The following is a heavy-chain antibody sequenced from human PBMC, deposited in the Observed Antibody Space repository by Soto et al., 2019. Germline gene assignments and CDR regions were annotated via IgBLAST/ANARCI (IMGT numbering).Heavy chain of an antibody. CDR3: ASHPRDSSGYWYYFDY. CDR1: GFTFSSYN. D-gene: IGHD3-22*01. CDR2: ISSSSSYI. Sequence: EVQLVESGGGLVKPGGSLRLSCAASGFTFSSYNMNWVRQAPGKGLEWVSSISSSSSYIYYADSVKGRFTISRDNAKNSPYLQMNSLRAEDTAVYYCASHPRDSSGYWYYFDYWGQGTLVTVSS. V-gene: IGHV3-21*01. J-gene: IGHJ4*02.